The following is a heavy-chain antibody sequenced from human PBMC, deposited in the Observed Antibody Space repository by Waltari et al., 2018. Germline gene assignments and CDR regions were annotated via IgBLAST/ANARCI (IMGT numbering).Heavy chain of an antibody. Sequence: QVQLQESGPGLVKPSQTLSLTCTVSGGSISSGSYYWSWIRQPAGKGLEWIGRIYTSGSTNYNPSLKSRVTISADTSKNQFSLKLSSVTAADTAVYYCARGRCSGGSCYKGENWFDPWGQGTLVTVSS. J-gene: IGHJ5*02. D-gene: IGHD2-15*01. CDR2: IYTSGST. V-gene: IGHV4-61*02. CDR3: ARGRCSGGSCYKGENWFDP. CDR1: GGSISSGSYY.